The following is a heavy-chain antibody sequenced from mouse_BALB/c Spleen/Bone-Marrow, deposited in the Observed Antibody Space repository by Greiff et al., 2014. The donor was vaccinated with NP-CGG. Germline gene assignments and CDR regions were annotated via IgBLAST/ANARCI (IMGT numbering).Heavy chain of an antibody. D-gene: IGHD1-1*02. CDR1: GFTFSDFY. Sequence: EVKLMESGGGLVKPGGSLKLSCAASGFTFSDFYMFWFRQTPEKRLEWVATISNGGTYTYYPDSVKGRFTISRDNAKNNLYLQMSRLKSEDTAMYHCARSGERYGAMDYWGQGTSVTVTS. CDR2: ISNGGTYT. V-gene: IGHV5-4*02. CDR3: ARSGERYGAMDY. J-gene: IGHJ4*01.